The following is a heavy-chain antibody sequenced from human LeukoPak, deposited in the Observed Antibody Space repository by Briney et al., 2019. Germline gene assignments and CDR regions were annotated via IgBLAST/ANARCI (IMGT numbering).Heavy chain of an antibody. D-gene: IGHD3-10*01. Sequence: ASVKVSCKASGYTFTSNYIHWVRQAPGQGVEWMGWINPNDGGTRYAQNFQGRVTMTRDRSGSTAYMELSGLTSDDTAVYYCARDLKDDGFGAEGSLDYWGQGALVTVSS. CDR1: GYTFTSNY. J-gene: IGHJ4*02. CDR3: ARDLKDDGFGAEGSLDY. CDR2: INPNDGGT. V-gene: IGHV1-2*02.